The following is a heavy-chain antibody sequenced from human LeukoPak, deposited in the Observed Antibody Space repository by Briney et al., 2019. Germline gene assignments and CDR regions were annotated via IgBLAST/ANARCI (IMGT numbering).Heavy chain of an antibody. D-gene: IGHD3-3*01. CDR2: ISYHGSNK. CDR3: ATDNTYDFWSGYRFDY. CDR1: GFTFSSYA. J-gene: IGHJ4*02. V-gene: IGHV3-30-3*01. Sequence: GGSLRLSCAASGFTFSSYAMHWVRQAPGKGLEWVAVISYHGSNKYYADSVKGRFTISRDNSKNTLYLQMNSLRAEDTALYYCATDNTYDFWSGYRFDYWGQGTLVTVSS.